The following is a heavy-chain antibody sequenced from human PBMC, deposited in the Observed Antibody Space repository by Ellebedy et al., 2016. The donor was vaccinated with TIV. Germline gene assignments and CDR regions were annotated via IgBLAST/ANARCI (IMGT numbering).Heavy chain of an antibody. CDR2: ISYSWDT. Sequence: MPSETLSLTCTVSGDSISSSPYHWGWIRQPPGKGLEWIGSISYSWDTYYSPSLKSRVTISVDTSKNHFSLKLSSVTAADTAVYYCGWDCSSSSCRGGYWGRGSLVTVSS. D-gene: IGHD2-2*01. J-gene: IGHJ4*02. V-gene: IGHV4-39*02. CDR1: GDSISSSPYH. CDR3: GWDCSSSSCRGGY.